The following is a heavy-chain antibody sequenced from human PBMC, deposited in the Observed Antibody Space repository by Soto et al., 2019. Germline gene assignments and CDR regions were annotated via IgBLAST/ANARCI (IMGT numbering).Heavy chain of an antibody. CDR3: ARSAKKTWLPDF. J-gene: IGHJ1*01. V-gene: IGHV1-3*01. CDR2: INAGNGNT. CDR1: GFSFIDYS. D-gene: IGHD5-12*01. Sequence: ASVKVSCKASGFSFIDYSILWVRQAPGQSLEWLGWINAGNGNTKYSHKFQDRVTITSDTSATTTYMELRSLRSEDTAVFYCARSAKKTWLPDFWGQGTLVTVSS.